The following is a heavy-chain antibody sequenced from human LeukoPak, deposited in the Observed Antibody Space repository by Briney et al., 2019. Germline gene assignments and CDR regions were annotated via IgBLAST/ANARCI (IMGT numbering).Heavy chain of an antibody. CDR3: ARVGMGGSYQYYFDY. CDR2: IRHDGSNK. Sequence: GGSLRLSCAASGFTFSSYGMHWVRQAPGKGLEWVAFIRHDGSNKYYADSVKGRFTISRDNSKNTLYLQMNSLRAEDTAVYYCARVGMGGSYQYYFDYWGQGTLVTVSS. V-gene: IGHV3-30*02. D-gene: IGHD1-26*01. CDR1: GFTFSSYG. J-gene: IGHJ4*02.